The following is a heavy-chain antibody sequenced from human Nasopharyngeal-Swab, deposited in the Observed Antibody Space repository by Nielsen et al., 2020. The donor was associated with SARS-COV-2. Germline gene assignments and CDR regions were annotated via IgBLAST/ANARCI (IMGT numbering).Heavy chain of an antibody. CDR2: ISWNSGSI. CDR3: AKDTSSSWYVGWFDP. Sequence: GGSLRLSCAASGFTFDDYAMHWVRQAPGKGLEWVSGISWNSGSIGYADSVKGRFTISRDNAKNSLHLQMNSLRAEDTALYYCAKDTSSSWYVGWFDPWGQGTLVTVSS. D-gene: IGHD6-13*01. V-gene: IGHV3-9*01. CDR1: GFTFDDYA. J-gene: IGHJ5*02.